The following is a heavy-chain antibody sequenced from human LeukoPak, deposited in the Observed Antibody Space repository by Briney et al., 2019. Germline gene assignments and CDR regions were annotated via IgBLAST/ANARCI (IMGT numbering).Heavy chain of an antibody. D-gene: IGHD6-13*01. CDR3: ARWQQLVNWFDP. CDR2: INPIFGTA. Sequence: ASVKVSCKASGGTFSSYAISWVRQAPGQGLEWMGGINPIFGTANYAQKLQGRVTMTTDTSTSTAYMELRSLRSDDTAVYYCARWQQLVNWFDPWGQGTLVTVSS. J-gene: IGHJ5*02. CDR1: GGTFSSYA. V-gene: IGHV1-69*05.